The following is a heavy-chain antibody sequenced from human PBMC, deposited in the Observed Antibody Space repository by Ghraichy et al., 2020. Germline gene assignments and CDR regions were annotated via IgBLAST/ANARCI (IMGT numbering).Heavy chain of an antibody. CDR1: GYTFSSYG. CDR2: ISVYNGNT. Sequence: ASVKVSCKASGYTFSSYGISWVRQAPGQGLEWMGWISVYNGNTMYAQKLQGRVTMTTDTSTSTAYMELRSLRSDDTAVYYCARRVAAVGTGGYYFDYWGQGPLVTVSS. V-gene: IGHV1-18*04. D-gene: IGHD6-13*01. J-gene: IGHJ4*02. CDR3: ARRVAAVGTGGYYFDY.